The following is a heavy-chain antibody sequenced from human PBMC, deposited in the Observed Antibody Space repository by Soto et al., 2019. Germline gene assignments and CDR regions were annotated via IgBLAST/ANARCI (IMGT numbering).Heavy chain of an antibody. V-gene: IGHV4-34*01. Sequence: QVQLQQWGAGLLKPSETLSLTCAVYGGSFSGYYWSWIRQPPGKGLEWIGEINHSGSTNYNPSLKSRVTISVDTSKNQFSLKLSSVTAADTAVYYCARPPAGKISLWGRGTLVTVSS. J-gene: IGHJ2*01. CDR2: INHSGST. CDR3: ARPPAGKISL. CDR1: GGSFSGYY. D-gene: IGHD2-2*01.